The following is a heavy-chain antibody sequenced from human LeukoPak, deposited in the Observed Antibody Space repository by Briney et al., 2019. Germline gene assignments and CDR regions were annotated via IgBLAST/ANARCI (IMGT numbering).Heavy chain of an antibody. CDR2: IGTAGDT. CDR3: ARGPGMARGRRNYYYYYGMDV. Sequence: GGSLRLSCAASGFTFSSYDMHWVRQATGKGLEWVSAIGTAGDTYYPGSVKGRFTISRENAKNSLYLQMNSLRAGDTAVYYCARGPGMARGRRNYYYYYGMDVWGQGTTVTVSS. V-gene: IGHV3-13*04. J-gene: IGHJ6*02. D-gene: IGHD3-10*01. CDR1: GFTFSSYD.